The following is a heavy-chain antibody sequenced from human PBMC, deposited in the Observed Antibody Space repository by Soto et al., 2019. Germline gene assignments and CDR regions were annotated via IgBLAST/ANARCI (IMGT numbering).Heavy chain of an antibody. Sequence: GGSLRLSCAASGFTFSSYWMSWVRQAPGKGLEWVANIKQDGSEKYYVDSVKGRFTISRDNAKNSLYLQMNSLRAEDTAVYYCARDVVAVAAFYFDYWGHGTLVTVSS. V-gene: IGHV3-7*01. J-gene: IGHJ4*01. CDR1: GFTFSSYW. CDR2: IKQDGSEK. CDR3: ARDVVAVAAFYFDY. D-gene: IGHD6-19*01.